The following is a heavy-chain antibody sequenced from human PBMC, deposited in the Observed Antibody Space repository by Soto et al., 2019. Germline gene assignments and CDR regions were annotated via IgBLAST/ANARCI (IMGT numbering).Heavy chain of an antibody. CDR2: ISSGAITI. Sequence: PGGSLRLSCAASGFTFSDYYMNWIRQAPGKGLEWVSYISSGAITIYYADSVKGRFTISRDNAKNSLYLQMNSLRAEDTAVYYCAGQYSSSPVEFWGQGTLVTVSS. CDR1: GFTFSDYY. V-gene: IGHV3-11*01. CDR3: AGQYSSSPVEF. D-gene: IGHD6-6*01. J-gene: IGHJ4*02.